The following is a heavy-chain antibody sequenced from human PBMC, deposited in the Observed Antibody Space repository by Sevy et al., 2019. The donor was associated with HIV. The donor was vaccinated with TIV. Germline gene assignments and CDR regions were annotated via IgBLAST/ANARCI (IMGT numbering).Heavy chain of an antibody. V-gene: IGHV3-64*05. Sequence: GGSLRLSCSASGFPFRSNIMGWVRQAPGKRLEYVSGITSNGLSTHYVPSVKGRFSISRDNSKNTMYVQMSSLRPEDTAVYYCVKYRGLTQDFDYWGQGTLVTVSS. J-gene: IGHJ4*02. CDR3: VKYRGLTQDFDY. D-gene: IGHD3-10*01. CDR1: GFPFRSNI. CDR2: ITSNGLST.